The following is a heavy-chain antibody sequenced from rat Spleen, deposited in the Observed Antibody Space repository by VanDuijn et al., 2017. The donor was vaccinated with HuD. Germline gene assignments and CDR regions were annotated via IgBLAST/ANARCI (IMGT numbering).Heavy chain of an antibody. CDR2: ITNASGRT. Sequence: EVQLVESGGGSVQPGRSMRLSCAVSGLSFSNYDMAWVRQAPKKGLEWVASITNASGRTYYPDSVKGRFTISRDTAQNTLYLQMNSLRSEDTATYYCATMNSGYYFDYWGQGTLVTVSS. CDR1: GLSFSNYD. D-gene: IGHD4-3*01. CDR3: ATMNSGYYFDY. V-gene: IGHV5-25*01. J-gene: IGHJ3*01.